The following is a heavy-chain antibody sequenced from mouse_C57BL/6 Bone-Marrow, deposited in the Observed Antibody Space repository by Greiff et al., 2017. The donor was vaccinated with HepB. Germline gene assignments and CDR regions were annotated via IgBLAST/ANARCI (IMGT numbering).Heavy chain of an antibody. CDR1: GYTFTSYW. V-gene: IGHV1-55*01. CDR3: ARGEDYYGDYFDY. D-gene: IGHD1-1*01. J-gene: IGHJ2*01. Sequence: QVQLQQPGAELVKPGASVKMSCKASGYTFTSYWLTWVKQRPGQGLEWIGDIYPGSGSTNYNEKFKSKATLTVDTSSSTAYMQLSSLTSEDSAVYYCARGEDYYGDYFDYWGQGTTLTVSS. CDR2: IYPGSGST.